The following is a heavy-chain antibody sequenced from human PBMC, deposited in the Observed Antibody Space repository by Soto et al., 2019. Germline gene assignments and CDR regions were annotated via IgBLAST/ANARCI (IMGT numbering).Heavy chain of an antibody. CDR2: ISYDGTDK. CDR1: GGTFSSYG. J-gene: IGHJ6*02. V-gene: IGHV3-30*18. CDR3: VKERYAQLWLEDYGMDV. D-gene: IGHD5-18*01. Sequence: QVQLVESGGGVVKPGRSLRLSCAASGGTFSSYGIHWVRQAPGKGLEWVALISYDGTDKYYADSVKGRVTISRDNSKNTRYLHMSSLGPADTAVYYCVKERYAQLWLEDYGMDVWGQGTTVTV.